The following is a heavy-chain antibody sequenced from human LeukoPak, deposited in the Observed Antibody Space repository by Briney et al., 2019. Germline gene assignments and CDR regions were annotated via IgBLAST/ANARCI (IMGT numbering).Heavy chain of an antibody. CDR1: GGSISSGGYY. Sequence: PSETLSLTCTVSGGSISSGGYYWSWLRQHPGKGLEWIGYIYYSGSTYYNPSLKSRVTISVDTSKNQFSLKLSSVTAADTAVYYCARGGMITFGGVPYNFDYWGQGTLVTVSS. J-gene: IGHJ4*02. CDR2: IYYSGST. D-gene: IGHD3-16*01. CDR3: ARGGMITFGGVPYNFDY. V-gene: IGHV4-31*03.